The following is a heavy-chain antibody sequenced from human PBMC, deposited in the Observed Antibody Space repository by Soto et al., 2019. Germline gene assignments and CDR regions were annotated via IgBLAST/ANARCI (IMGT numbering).Heavy chain of an antibody. V-gene: IGHV1-2*04. CDR2: INPKSGGT. J-gene: IGHJ5*02. CDR1: GYTFTGYY. D-gene: IGHD2-15*01. CDR3: ARAGTSDRSRSGGSCSTNWFDH. Sequence: ASVKVSCKASGYTFTGYYMHWVRQAPGQGLEWMGWINPKSGGTNYAQKFQGWVTMTRETSISTAYMELSRLRSDDTAVYYCARAGTSDRSRSGGSCSTNWFDHWRQGTLVTVSS.